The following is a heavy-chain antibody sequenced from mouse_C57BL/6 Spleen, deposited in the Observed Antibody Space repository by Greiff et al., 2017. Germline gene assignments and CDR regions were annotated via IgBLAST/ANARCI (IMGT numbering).Heavy chain of an antibody. CDR1: GYTFTSYW. V-gene: IGHV1-52*01. CDR3: ARGGSSPYYFDY. Sequence: QVQLKQPGAELVRPGSSVKLSCKASGYTFTSYWMHWVKQRPRQGLEWIGKIDPSDSETHYNQKFKGKATLTVDKSSSTAYMQLSSLTSEDSAVYCWARGGSSPYYFDYWGQGTTLTVSS. CDR2: IDPSDSET. J-gene: IGHJ2*01. D-gene: IGHD1-1*01.